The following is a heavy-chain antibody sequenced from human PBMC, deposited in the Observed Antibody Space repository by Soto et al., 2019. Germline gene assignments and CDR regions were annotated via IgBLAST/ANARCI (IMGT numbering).Heavy chain of an antibody. CDR2: IIPILGTA. CDR3: AKVRYSSPMGYYYGMDV. CDR1: RVAFSKFI. V-gene: IGHV1-69*01. D-gene: IGHD6-19*01. Sequence: QAQLEQSGGEVKKPGSSVKVPCKASRVAFSKFIVTWVRQAPGLGLEWVGGIIPILGTANYAQKFQGRVTSTADESTSTSYMEVNNLRSEDTAVYYCAKVRYSSPMGYYYGMDVWGQGTTVTASS. J-gene: IGHJ6*02.